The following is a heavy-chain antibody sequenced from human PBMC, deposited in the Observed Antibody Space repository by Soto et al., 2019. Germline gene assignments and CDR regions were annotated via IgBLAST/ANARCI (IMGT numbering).Heavy chain of an antibody. J-gene: IGHJ4*02. D-gene: IGHD3-22*01. CDR2: ISAYNGNT. V-gene: IGHV1-18*01. CDR3: ARDSEWGRQYYYDSSGFDY. Sequence: ASVKVSCKASGYTFTSYGISWVRQAPGQGLEWMGWISAYNGNTNYAQKLQGRVTMTTDTSTSTAYMELRSLRSDDTAVYYCARDSEWGRQYYYDSSGFDYWGQGTPVTVSS. CDR1: GYTFTSYG.